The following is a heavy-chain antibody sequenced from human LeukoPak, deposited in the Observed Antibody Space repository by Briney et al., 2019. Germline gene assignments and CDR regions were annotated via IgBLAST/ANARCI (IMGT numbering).Heavy chain of an antibody. CDR2: IYSGGST. D-gene: IGHD4-17*01. CDR3: ARVVFDGDLDY. J-gene: IGHJ4*02. Sequence: GGSLRLSCAASGFTVSSNYMSWVRQAPGKGLEWVSVIYSGGSTCYADPVKGRFTISRDNSKNTLYLQMNSLRAEDTAVYYCARVVFDGDLDYWGQGTLVTVSS. CDR1: GFTVSSNY. V-gene: IGHV3-53*01.